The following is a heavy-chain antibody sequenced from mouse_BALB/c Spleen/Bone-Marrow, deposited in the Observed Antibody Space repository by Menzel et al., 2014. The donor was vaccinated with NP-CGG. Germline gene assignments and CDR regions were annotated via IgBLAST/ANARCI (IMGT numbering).Heavy chain of an antibody. CDR1: GFNIKDTY. V-gene: IGHV14-3*02. CDR2: IDPANGNT. D-gene: IGHD4-1*01. CDR3: ARWEYYAMDY. J-gene: IGHJ4*01. Sequence: DVKLQESGAELVKPGASVKLSCTASGFNIKDTYMHWVRQRPEQGLEWIGRIDPANGNTKYDPKFQGKATITADTSSNTXXXQLSSLTSEDTAVYYCARWEYYAMDYWGQGTSVTVSS.